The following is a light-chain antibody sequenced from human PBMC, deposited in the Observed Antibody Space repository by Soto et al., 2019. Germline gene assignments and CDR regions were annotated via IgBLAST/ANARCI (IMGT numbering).Light chain of an antibody. J-gene: IGKJ3*01. CDR1: QGVGNS. CDR3: LQHTSYPFT. CDR2: EIS. Sequence: DIQMTQSPSSLSASAGDRVTITCRASQGVGNSLDWYQQKPGKAPKRLIYEISSLQTGVPSRFSGTGSGTEFTLTLSGLQPEDFATYYCLQHTSYPFTFGPGTKVDIK. V-gene: IGKV1-17*01.